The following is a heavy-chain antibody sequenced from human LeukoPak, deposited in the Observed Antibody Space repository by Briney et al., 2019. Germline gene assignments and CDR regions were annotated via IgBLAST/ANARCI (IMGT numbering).Heavy chain of an antibody. D-gene: IGHD7-27*01. J-gene: IGHJ4*02. CDR1: GYTFTSYD. CDR3: ARYVPRTGDFYY. Sequence: ASVKVSCKASGYTFTSYDINWVRQATGQGLEWMGWMNPDSGNTGYAQKFQGRITLTRDTSISTAYMELSSLRSEDTAVYYCARYVPRTGDFYYWGQGTLATVSS. CDR2: MNPDSGNT. V-gene: IGHV1-8*01.